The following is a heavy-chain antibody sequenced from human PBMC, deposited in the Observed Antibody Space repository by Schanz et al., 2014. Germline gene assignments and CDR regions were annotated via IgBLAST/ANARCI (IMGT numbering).Heavy chain of an antibody. CDR2: ISYDGSSK. D-gene: IGHD3-10*01. CDR1: GFTFRSYG. V-gene: IGHV3-33*01. CDR3: ARCIITMVLGGDVGAFDT. J-gene: IGHJ3*02. Sequence: QVQLVESGGGVVQPGRSLRLSCAASGFTFRSYGMHWVRQAPGKGLEWVALISYDGSSKNHADSVQGRFTISRDNSKNALYLQMDSLRAEDTAVYYCARCIITMVLGGDVGAFDTWGQGTMVTVSS.